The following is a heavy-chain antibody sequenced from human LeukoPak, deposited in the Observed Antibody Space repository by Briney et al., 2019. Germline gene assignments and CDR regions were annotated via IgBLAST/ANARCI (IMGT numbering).Heavy chain of an antibody. J-gene: IGHJ4*02. V-gene: IGHV3-74*01. CDR1: GFTFSSYW. CDR2: INSDGSST. D-gene: IGHD3-22*01. CDR3: ARGFHYDSTRIDY. Sequence: GGSLRLSCAASGFTFSSYWMHWVRQAPGKGLVWVSRINSDGSSTSYADSVKGRFTISRDNAKNTLYLQMNSLRAEDTAVYYCARGFHYDSTRIDYWGQGTLVTVSS.